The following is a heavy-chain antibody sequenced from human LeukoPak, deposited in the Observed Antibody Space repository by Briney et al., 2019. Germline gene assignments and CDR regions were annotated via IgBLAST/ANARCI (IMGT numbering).Heavy chain of an antibody. V-gene: IGHV4-59*08. J-gene: IGHJ4*02. CDR1: NGSISSYY. D-gene: IGHD1-7*01. Sequence: SETLSLTCTVSNGSISSYYWIWIRQPPGKGLEWIGSIYYSGTTKYHPSLKSRVAISVDTSKEQFSLMLTSVTAADTAIYYCARRTGTTGVDYWGQGTLVTVSS. CDR3: ARRTGTTGVDY. CDR2: IYYSGTT.